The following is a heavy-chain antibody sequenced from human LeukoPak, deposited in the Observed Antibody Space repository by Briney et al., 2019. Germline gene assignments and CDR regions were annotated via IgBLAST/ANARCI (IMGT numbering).Heavy chain of an antibody. Sequence: PWGSLRLSCAASGFTFSSYEMNWVGQAPGKGLEWVSYIDSSGSNINYADSVKGRFTISRDNAKNSLYLQMNSLRAEHTAVYYCARTKEMASISYFDSWGQGTLVTVSS. J-gene: IGHJ4*02. V-gene: IGHV3-48*03. CDR1: GFTFSSYE. CDR2: IDSSGSNI. CDR3: ARTKEMASISYFDS. D-gene: IGHD5-24*01.